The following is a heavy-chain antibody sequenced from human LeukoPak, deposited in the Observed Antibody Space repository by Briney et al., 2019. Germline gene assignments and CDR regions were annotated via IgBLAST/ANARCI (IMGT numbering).Heavy chain of an antibody. Sequence: PSETLSLTCAVSGGSISSSNWWCWVRQPPGKGLEWIGEIYHSGSTNYNPSLKSRVTISVDKSKNQFSLKLSSVTAADTAVYYCARDRWSSVTTDAFDIWGQGTMVTVSS. CDR3: ARDRWSSVTTDAFDI. CDR2: IYHSGST. J-gene: IGHJ3*02. CDR1: GGSISSSNW. V-gene: IGHV4-4*02. D-gene: IGHD4-17*01.